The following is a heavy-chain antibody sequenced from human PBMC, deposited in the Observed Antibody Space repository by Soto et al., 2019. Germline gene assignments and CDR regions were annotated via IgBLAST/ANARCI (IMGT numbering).Heavy chain of an antibody. D-gene: IGHD3-16*02. CDR2: IIPIFGTA. Sequence: GASVKVSCKASGGTFSSYAISWVRQAPGQGLEWMGGIIPIFGTANYAQKFQGRVTITADESTSTAYMELSSLRSEDTAVYYCARTPXVYDYVWGSYRPNWFDPWGQGTLVTVSS. CDR3: ARTPXVYDYVWGSYRPNWFDP. V-gene: IGHV1-69*13. J-gene: IGHJ5*02. CDR1: GGTFSSYA.